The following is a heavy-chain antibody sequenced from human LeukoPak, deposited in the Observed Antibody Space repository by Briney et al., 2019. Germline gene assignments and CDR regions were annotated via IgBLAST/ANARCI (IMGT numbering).Heavy chain of an antibody. J-gene: IGHJ4*02. D-gene: IGHD5-24*01. CDR1: GFNVTTNY. CDR2: IYSSGTT. V-gene: IGHV3-53*01. Sequence: QPGGSLRLSCAASGFNVTTNYMSWVRQAPGKGLEWVSVIYSSGTTYYADSVKGRFTISRDISKNTLSLQMNSLRAEDTAVYYCARGRRDGYNLGYWGQGTLVAVSS. CDR3: ARGRRDGYNLGY.